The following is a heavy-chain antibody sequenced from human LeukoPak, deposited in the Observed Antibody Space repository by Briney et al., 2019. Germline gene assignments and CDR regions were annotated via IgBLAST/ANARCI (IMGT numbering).Heavy chain of an antibody. CDR3: TRHPNFYYDSSGYFY. CDR1: GFTFSGSA. J-gene: IGHJ4*02. D-gene: IGHD3-22*01. V-gene: IGHV3-73*01. Sequence: PGGSLRLTCAAYGFTFSGSAMHWVRQASGKGLEWVGRIRSKANSYATAYAASVKGRFTISRDDSKNTAYLQMNSLKTEDTAVYYCTRHPNFYYDSSGYFYWGQGTLVTVSS. CDR2: IRSKANSYAT.